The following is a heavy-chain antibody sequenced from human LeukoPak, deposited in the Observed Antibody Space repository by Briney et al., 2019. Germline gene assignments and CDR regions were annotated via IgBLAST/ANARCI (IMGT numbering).Heavy chain of an antibody. CDR3: ARVSSGSGSYSAYYGMDV. D-gene: IGHD3-10*01. V-gene: IGHV4-59*11. CDR1: GGSISSHS. CDR2: IYYSGST. Sequence: SETLSLTCTVSGGSISSHSWSWIRQPPGKGLEWIGYIYYSGSTNYNPSLKSRVTISVDTSKNQFSLKLSSVTAADTAVYYCARVSSGSGSYSAYYGMDVWGQGTTVTVSS. J-gene: IGHJ6*02.